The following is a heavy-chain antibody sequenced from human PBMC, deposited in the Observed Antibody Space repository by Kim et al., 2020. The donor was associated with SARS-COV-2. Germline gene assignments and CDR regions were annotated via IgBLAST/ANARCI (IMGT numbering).Heavy chain of an antibody. Sequence: SETLSLTCTVSGGSISSYYWSWIRQPPGKGLEWIGYIYYSGSTNYNPSLKSRVTISVDTSKNQFSLKLSSVTAADTAVYYCARHSRNYYGSGSYYNDFDYWGQGTLVTVSS. J-gene: IGHJ4*02. CDR2: IYYSGST. CDR1: GGSISSYY. CDR3: ARHSRNYYGSGSYYNDFDY. D-gene: IGHD3-10*01. V-gene: IGHV4-59*08.